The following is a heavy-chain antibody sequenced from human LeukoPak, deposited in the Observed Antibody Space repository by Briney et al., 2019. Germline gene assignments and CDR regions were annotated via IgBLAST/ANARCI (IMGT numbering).Heavy chain of an antibody. CDR2: IYNGVST. J-gene: IGHJ4*02. D-gene: IGHD6-19*01. Sequence: PWEALSLTCIASGSSVNEYYWSWVRQPPGKALEWIGYIYNGVSTIYNPSLTSRVTVSVDTHRNQFSLKLTSLPAADTAMYYCAQGHGWPGFDFWSQGALVSVSS. CDR3: AQGHGWPGFDF. CDR1: GSSVNEYY. V-gene: IGHV4-59*08.